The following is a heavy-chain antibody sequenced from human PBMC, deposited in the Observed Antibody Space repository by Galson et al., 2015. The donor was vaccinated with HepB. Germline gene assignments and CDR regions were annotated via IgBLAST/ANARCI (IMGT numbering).Heavy chain of an antibody. Sequence: SVKVSCKASGYTFTSYAMHWVRQAPGQRLEWMGWINAGNGNTKYSQKFQGRVTITRDTSASTAYMELSSLRSEDTAVYYCARSGIAVAEFAAWGQGTLVTVSS. J-gene: IGHJ4*02. CDR2: INAGNGNT. CDR1: GYTFTSYA. CDR3: ARSGIAVAEFAA. V-gene: IGHV1-3*01. D-gene: IGHD6-19*01.